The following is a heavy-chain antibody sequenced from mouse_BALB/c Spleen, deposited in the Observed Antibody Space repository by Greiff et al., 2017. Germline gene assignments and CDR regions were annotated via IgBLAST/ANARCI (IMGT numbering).Heavy chain of an antibody. CDR3: TREGTTSPIGY. V-gene: IGHV1S81*02. Sequence: VQLVESGAELVRPGSSVKISCKASGYAFSSYWMNWVKQRPGQGLEWIGEINPSNGGTNFNEKFKSKATLTVDKSSSTAYMQLSSLTSEDSAVYYCTREGTTSPIGYWGQGTLVTVSA. CDR1: GYAFSSYW. CDR2: INPSNGGT. J-gene: IGHJ3*01. D-gene: IGHD2-14*01.